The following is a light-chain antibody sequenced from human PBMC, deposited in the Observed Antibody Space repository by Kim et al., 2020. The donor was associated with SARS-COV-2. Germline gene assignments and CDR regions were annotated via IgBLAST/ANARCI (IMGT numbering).Light chain of an antibody. J-gene: IGLJ3*02. Sequence: PGKTATITCGGNNIGSKSVHWYQQKPGQAPVLAIYYDSDRPSGIPERFSGSNSDNTAALTIARVEAGDEADYYCHVWDGTADQGVFGGGTQLTVL. V-gene: IGLV3-21*04. CDR2: YDS. CDR3: HVWDGTADQGV. CDR1: NIGSKS.